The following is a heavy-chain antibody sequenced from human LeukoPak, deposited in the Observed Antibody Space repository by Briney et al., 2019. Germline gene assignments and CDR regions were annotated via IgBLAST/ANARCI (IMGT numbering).Heavy chain of an antibody. Sequence: PGGALRLSCAASRFTFRSYGMHGVRQAPPKGLEWVAFIRYDGCYKYYPDSLKARFTIPRHNSKNKLYVQRNSLRAEDTAVYYCAKDSWGLDYFDYWGQGTLVTVSS. CDR2: IRYDGCYK. V-gene: IGHV3-30*02. CDR1: RFTFRSYG. D-gene: IGHD2-15*01. CDR3: AKDSWGLDYFDY. J-gene: IGHJ4*02.